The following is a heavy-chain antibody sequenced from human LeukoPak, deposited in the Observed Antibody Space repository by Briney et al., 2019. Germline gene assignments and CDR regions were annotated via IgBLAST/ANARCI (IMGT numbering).Heavy chain of an antibody. CDR2: IYHSGST. Sequence: PSETLSLTCAVPGYSISSGYYGGWIRQPPRKGLEWIGSIYHSGSTYYNPYRKSPVTIAADTSKDQLSLKLGSLTDADTSVYYGARQVERRLIDYWGQGTLVTVSS. CDR1: GYSISSGYY. J-gene: IGHJ4*02. V-gene: IGHV4-38-2*01. D-gene: IGHD5-24*01. CDR3: ARQVERRLIDY.